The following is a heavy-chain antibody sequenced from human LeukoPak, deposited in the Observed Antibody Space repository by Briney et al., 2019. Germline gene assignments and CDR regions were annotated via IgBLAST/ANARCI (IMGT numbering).Heavy chain of an antibody. CDR3: ARDHLYGSSFGFDY. J-gene: IGHJ4*02. CDR2: ISGYNGNT. CDR1: GYILTSYG. Sequence: EASVKVSCKASGYILTSYGISWVRQAPGQGLEWMGWISGYNGNTNYAQKLQGRVTVTTDTSTSTAYMELRSLRSDDTAVYYCARDHLYGSSFGFDYWGQGTLVTVSS. D-gene: IGHD6-6*01. V-gene: IGHV1-18*01.